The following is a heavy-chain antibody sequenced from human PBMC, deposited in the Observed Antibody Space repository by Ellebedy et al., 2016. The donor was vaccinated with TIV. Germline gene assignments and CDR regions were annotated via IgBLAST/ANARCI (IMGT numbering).Heavy chain of an antibody. J-gene: IGHJ4*02. V-gene: IGHV4-39*07. Sequence: SETLSLXCTVSGGSISSSSYYWGWIRQPPGKGLEWIGSIYYSGSTYYNPSLKSRVTISVDTSKNQFSLKLSSVTAADTAVYYCARVRRSYQSPCYFDYWGQGTLVTVSS. CDR1: GGSISSSSYY. CDR2: IYYSGST. D-gene: IGHD1-26*01. CDR3: ARVRRSYQSPCYFDY.